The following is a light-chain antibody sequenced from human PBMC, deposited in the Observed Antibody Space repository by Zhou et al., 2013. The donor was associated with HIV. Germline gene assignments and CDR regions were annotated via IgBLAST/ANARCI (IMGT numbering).Light chain of an antibody. CDR2: GAS. CDR3: QQINTYPLT. J-gene: IGKJ3*01. CDR1: QSIRSY. Sequence: DIQMTQSPSSLAASVGDRVTITCRASQSIRSYLNWYQQRPGKAPKLLIYGASTLQSGVPSRFSGSGSGTFFTLTISSLQPEDFATYYCQQINTYPLTFGPGTKVDIK. V-gene: IGKV1-39*01.